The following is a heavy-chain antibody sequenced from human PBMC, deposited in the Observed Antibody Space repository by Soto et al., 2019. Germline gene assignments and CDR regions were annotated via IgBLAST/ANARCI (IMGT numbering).Heavy chain of an antibody. CDR1: GYTFTSYY. CDR3: ARGDIAAIFGMDV. Sequence: QVQLVQSGAEVKKPGASVKVSCKASGYTFTSYYMHWVRQAPGQGLEWMGIINPSGGSTTYAKKFQGGVTMTRDTSTGTVYMELSSQRSEDAAVYYCARGDIAAIFGMDVWGQGTTVTVSS. J-gene: IGHJ6*02. D-gene: IGHD5-12*01. CDR2: INPSGGST. V-gene: IGHV1-46*01.